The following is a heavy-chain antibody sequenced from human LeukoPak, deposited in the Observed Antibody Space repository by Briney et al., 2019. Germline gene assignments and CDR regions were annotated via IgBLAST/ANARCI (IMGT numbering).Heavy chain of an antibody. D-gene: IGHD3-10*01. Sequence: GGSLRLSCAASGFIFSAYAMTWVRQAPGKGLEWVAFIRYDRSNKYYADSVKGRFTISRDNSNNTLYLQMNSLRAEDTAVYYCAKVGFGELWAGSDYYYYYMDVWGKGTTVTISS. J-gene: IGHJ6*03. V-gene: IGHV3-30*02. CDR1: GFIFSAYA. CDR2: IRYDRSNK. CDR3: AKVGFGELWAGSDYYYYYMDV.